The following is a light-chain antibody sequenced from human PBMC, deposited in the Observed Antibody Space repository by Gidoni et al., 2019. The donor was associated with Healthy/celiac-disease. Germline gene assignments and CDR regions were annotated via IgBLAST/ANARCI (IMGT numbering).Light chain of an antibody. Sequence: QSPAPLSVSPGERATLSCRASQSVSSNLAWYQQKPGQAPRLLIYGASTRATGIPARFSGSGSGTEFTLTISSLQSEDFAVYYCQQYNNWPQTFGPGTKVDIK. J-gene: IGKJ3*01. CDR1: QSVSSN. CDR3: QQYNNWPQT. CDR2: GAS. V-gene: IGKV3-15*01.